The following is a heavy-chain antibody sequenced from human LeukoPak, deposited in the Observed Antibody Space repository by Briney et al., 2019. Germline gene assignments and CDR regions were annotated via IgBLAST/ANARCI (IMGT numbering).Heavy chain of an antibody. V-gene: IGHV3-21*01. Sequence: PGGSLRLSCAASGFTFSSYSMNWVRQAPGKGLEWVSFISSSSSYIYYADSVKGRFTISRDNAKNSLYLQMNSLRAEDTAVYYCAREGMVRGVITYWGQGTLVTVSS. CDR1: GFTFSSYS. D-gene: IGHD3-10*01. CDR3: AREGMVRGVITY. CDR2: ISSSSSYI. J-gene: IGHJ4*02.